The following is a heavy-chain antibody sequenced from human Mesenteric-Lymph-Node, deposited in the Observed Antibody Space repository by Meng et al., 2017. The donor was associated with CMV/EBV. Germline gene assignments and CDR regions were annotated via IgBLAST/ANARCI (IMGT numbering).Heavy chain of an antibody. CDR2: ISAYNGYT. J-gene: IGHJ5*02. CDR1: GYTFSSYG. V-gene: IGHV1-18*01. D-gene: IGHD6-13*01. Sequence: ASVKVSCKASGYTFSSYGITWVRQAPGQGLEWMGWISAYNGYTNYAQKFQGRVTMTRDTSTSTVYMELSSLRSEDTAVYYCAKLSSSWYVSWGQGTLVTVSS. CDR3: AKLSSSWYVS.